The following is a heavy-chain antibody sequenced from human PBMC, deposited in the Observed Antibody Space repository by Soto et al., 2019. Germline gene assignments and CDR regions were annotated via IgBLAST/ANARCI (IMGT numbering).Heavy chain of an antibody. D-gene: IGHD3-16*01. Sequence: QVQLVQSGAEVKKPGASVKVSCKASGYTFTSYGISWVRQAPGQGLEWMGWISAYNGNTNYAQKLQGRVTMTTDTTTSTAYMELRSLRSDDTAVYYCARDLGLDDYIWGSSLGLYWGQGTLVTVSS. CDR2: ISAYNGNT. CDR3: ARDLGLDDYIWGSSLGLY. CDR1: GYTFTSYG. J-gene: IGHJ4*02. V-gene: IGHV1-18*01.